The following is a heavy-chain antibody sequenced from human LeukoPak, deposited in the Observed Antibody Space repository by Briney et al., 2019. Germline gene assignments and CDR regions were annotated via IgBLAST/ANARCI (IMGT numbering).Heavy chain of an antibody. CDR1: GYTFTSYA. V-gene: IGHV7-4-1*02. CDR2: INTNTGNP. D-gene: IGHD2-15*01. Sequence: ASVKVSCKASGYTFTSYAMNWVRQAPGQGLEWMGWINTNTGNPMYAQGFTGRFVFSLDTSVSTAYLQISSLKAEDTAVYYCARVGGFTTLGYCSGGSCYPEGYYYYMDVWGKGTTVTVSS. J-gene: IGHJ6*03. CDR3: ARVGGFTTLGYCSGGSCYPEGYYYYMDV.